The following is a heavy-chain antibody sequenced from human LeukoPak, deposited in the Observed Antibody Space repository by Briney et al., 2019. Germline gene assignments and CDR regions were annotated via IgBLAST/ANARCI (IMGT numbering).Heavy chain of an antibody. J-gene: IGHJ4*02. D-gene: IGHD2-15*01. Sequence: ASVKVSCEASGYIFTSYGFSWVRQAPGQGLEWMGWINVNNANTYYSEKFRGRLPMTTDTSTTTAYMELRSLRSDDTAVYYCVRDGTPTYCTSGSCHYGGYFDSWGQGTLVTVSS. CDR3: VRDGTPTYCTSGSCHYGGYFDS. CDR1: GYIFTSYG. CDR2: INVNNANT. V-gene: IGHV1-18*01.